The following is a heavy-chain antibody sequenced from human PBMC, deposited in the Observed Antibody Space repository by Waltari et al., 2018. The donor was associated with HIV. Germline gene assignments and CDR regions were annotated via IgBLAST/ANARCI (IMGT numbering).Heavy chain of an antibody. J-gene: IGHJ3*02. D-gene: IGHD2-15*01. V-gene: IGHV3-21*01. CDR3: ARYCSGGNCYSAFDI. CDR2: ISSRSTYV. CDR1: EFTFSHYG. Sequence: EVQLLDSGGGLVKPGGSLTLSCAASEFTFSHYGMNWVRQAPGKGLKWISTISSRSTYVYYAYSVKGRFTSARDNAKNSLSLQMNRLKAEDTAVYYCARYCSGGNCYSAFDIWGQGTMVTVSS.